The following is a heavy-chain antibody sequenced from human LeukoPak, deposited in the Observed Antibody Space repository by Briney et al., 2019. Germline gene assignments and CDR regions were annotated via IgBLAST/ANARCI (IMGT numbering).Heavy chain of an antibody. CDR3: ARWVVDHDAFDI. D-gene: IGHD5-12*01. J-gene: IGHJ3*02. V-gene: IGHV4-39*07. CDR2: INHSGST. CDR1: GGSISSGGYY. Sequence: SETLSLTCTVSGGSISSGGYYWSWIRQLPGKGLEWIGEINHSGSTNYNPSLKSRVTISVDTSKNQFSLKLSSVTAADTAVYYCARWVVDHDAFDIWGQGTMVTVSS.